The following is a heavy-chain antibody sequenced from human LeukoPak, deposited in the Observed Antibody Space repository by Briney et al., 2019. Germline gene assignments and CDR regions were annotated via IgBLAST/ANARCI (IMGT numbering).Heavy chain of an antibody. D-gene: IGHD3-22*01. J-gene: IGHJ4*02. Sequence: SETLSLTCTVSGGSISTLYWSWLRQPPGKQLEWIGYVYYSGSTNYNPSFKTRVTISVDTSKNQFSLKLSSVTPADTAVYYCARVDCDSSGYFDYWGQGTLVTVSS. V-gene: IGHV4-59*11. CDR1: GGSISTLY. CDR3: ARVDCDSSGYFDY. CDR2: VYYSGST.